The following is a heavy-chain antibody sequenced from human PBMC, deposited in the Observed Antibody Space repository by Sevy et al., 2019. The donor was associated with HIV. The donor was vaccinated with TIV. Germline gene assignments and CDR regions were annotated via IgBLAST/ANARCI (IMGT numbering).Heavy chain of an antibody. V-gene: IGHV1-2*02. J-gene: IGHJ4*02. CDR1: GYTFSGYY. Sequence: GSVKVSCKTSGYTFSGYYMHWVRQAPGQGPEWMGWINPNNGGTMYAEKFQGRVTMTGDTSISTGYLELSRLTFDDTAVYYCARSTWNFPAYWGQGTLVTVSS. CDR2: INPNNGGT. CDR3: ARSTWNFPAY. D-gene: IGHD1-7*01.